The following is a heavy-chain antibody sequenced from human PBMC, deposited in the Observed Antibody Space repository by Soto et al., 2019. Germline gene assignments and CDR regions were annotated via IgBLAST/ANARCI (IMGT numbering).Heavy chain of an antibody. CDR1: GGSFSGYY. CDR3: ARGGKLWFGELSYYYGMDV. Sequence: DTLSLTCAVYGGSFSGYYWSWIRQPPGKGLEWIGEINHSGSTNYNPSLKSRVTISVDTSKNQFSLKLSSVTAADTAVYYCARGGKLWFGELSYYYGMDVWGQGTTVTVSS. CDR2: INHSGST. V-gene: IGHV4-34*01. J-gene: IGHJ6*02. D-gene: IGHD3-10*01.